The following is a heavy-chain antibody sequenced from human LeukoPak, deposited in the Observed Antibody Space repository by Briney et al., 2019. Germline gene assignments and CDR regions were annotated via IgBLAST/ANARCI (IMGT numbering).Heavy chain of an antibody. CDR2: FHSSGST. CDR3: VRDPVPAARRAY. CDR1: GGSISSGGYY. D-gene: IGHD2-2*01. J-gene: IGHJ4*02. V-gene: IGHV4-39*07. Sequence: PSETLSLTCTVSGGSISSGGYYGSWIRQHPGKGLEWIGNFHSSGSTYYNPALKSRVTISMHTSENQFSLNLTSVTAADTAVYYCVRDPVPAARRAYWGPGALVTVSS.